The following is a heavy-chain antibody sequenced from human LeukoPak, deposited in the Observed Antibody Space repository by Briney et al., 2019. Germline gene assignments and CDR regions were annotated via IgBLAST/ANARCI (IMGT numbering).Heavy chain of an antibody. CDR1: GFTFGDYA. J-gene: IGHJ3*02. V-gene: IGHV3-49*03. CDR3: TRLVVGASAFDI. D-gene: IGHD1-26*01. CDR2: IRSKAYGGTT. Sequence: GRSLRLSCTASGFTFGDYAVSWFRQAPGKGLEWVGFIRSKAYGGTTEYAASVKGRFTISRDDSKSIAYLQMNSLKTEDTAVYYCTRLVVGASAFDIWGQGTMVTVSS.